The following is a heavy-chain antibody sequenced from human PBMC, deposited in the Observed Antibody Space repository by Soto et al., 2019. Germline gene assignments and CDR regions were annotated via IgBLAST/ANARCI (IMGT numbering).Heavy chain of an antibody. J-gene: IGHJ6*02. CDR2: INPNSGGT. V-gene: IGHV1-2*02. Sequence: QVQLVQSGAEVKKPGASVKVSCKASGYTFTGYYMHWVRQAPGQGLEWMGWINPNSGGTNYAQKFQGRVTMTRDTSISTAYMELSRLRSDDTAVYYCARGYDILTCYYMGHYYYGMDVWGQGTTVTVSS. CDR3: ARGYDILTCYYMGHYYYGMDV. CDR1: GYTFTGYY. D-gene: IGHD3-9*01.